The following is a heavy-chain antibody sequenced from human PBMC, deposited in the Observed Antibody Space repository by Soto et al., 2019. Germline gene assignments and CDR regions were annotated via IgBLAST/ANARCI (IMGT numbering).Heavy chain of an antibody. CDR3: ARVCRAMVRGVITYYFDY. CDR2: MNPNSGNT. CDR1: GYTFTSYD. V-gene: IGHV1-8*01. J-gene: IGHJ4*02. Sequence: ASVKVSCKASGYTFTSYDINWVRQATGQGLEWMGWMNPNSGNTGYAQKFQGRVTMTRNTSISTAYMELSSLRSEDTAVYYCARVCRAMVRGVITYYFDYWGQGTLVTVSS. D-gene: IGHD3-10*01.